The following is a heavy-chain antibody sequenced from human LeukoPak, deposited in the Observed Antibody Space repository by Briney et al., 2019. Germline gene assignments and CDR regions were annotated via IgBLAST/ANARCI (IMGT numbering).Heavy chain of an antibody. J-gene: IGHJ3*02. D-gene: IGHD2-2*02. CDR1: GYAITSGGFS. CDR2: IYDRGPA. V-gene: IGHV4-30-2*01. CDR3: ARYTEAAFDI. Sequence: SETLSLTCAVSGYAITSGGFSWNWIRQPPGKGLEWIGCIYDRGPAYYNPSLKSRVTISVDRSKNQFSLKLSSVTAADTAVYYCARYTEAAFDIWGQGTMVTVSS.